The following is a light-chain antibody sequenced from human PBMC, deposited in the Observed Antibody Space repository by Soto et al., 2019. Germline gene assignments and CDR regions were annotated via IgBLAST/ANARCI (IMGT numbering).Light chain of an antibody. V-gene: IGKV3-20*01. Sequence: EIVMTHSPATLSVSPGERATLSCRASQSVSSNLAWYQQKPGQAPRLLIYGASSRATGIPDRFSGNGSGTDFTLTISRLEPEDFAVYYCQQYGSSPPITFGQGTRLEIK. J-gene: IGKJ5*01. CDR2: GAS. CDR3: QQYGSSPPIT. CDR1: QSVSSN.